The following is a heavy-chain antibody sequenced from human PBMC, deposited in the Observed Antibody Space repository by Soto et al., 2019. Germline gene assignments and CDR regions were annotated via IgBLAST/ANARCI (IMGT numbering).Heavy chain of an antibody. CDR3: ARDDEYSGNGMDV. Sequence: QVQLVESGGGVVQPGRSLRLSCAASEFTFSNYGMHWVRQAPGKGLEWVAVILNDGSNRYHADSVKDRFTISRDNSKNTLYLQMISLRAEDTAVYYCARDDEYSGNGMDVWVQGTTVTVS. V-gene: IGHV3-33*01. D-gene: IGHD3-10*01. J-gene: IGHJ6*02. CDR2: ILNDGSNR. CDR1: EFTFSNYG.